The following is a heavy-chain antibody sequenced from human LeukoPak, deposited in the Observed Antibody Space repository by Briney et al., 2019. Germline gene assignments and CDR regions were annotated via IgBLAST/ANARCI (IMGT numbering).Heavy chain of an antibody. CDR3: AIGGYRPVDH. Sequence: GGSLRLSCAASGFTFNSYWMHWVRQTPGKGLVWVSDINDDGSVRRYGDSVKGRFTISRDNAKNTLYLQVDNMKAEDTAMYFCAIGGYRPVDHWVEGTLVTVSS. D-gene: IGHD6-13*01. CDR2: INDDGSVR. J-gene: IGHJ4*02. V-gene: IGHV3-74*01. CDR1: GFTFNSYW.